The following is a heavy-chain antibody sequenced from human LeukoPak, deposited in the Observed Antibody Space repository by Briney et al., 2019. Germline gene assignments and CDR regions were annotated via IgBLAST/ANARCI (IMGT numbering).Heavy chain of an antibody. J-gene: IGHJ6*02. D-gene: IGHD2-15*01. CDR1: GYTFTGYY. CDR3: ARGIVVVVAATPDYYYGMDV. Sequence: ASVKVSCKAPGYTFTGYYMHWVRQAPGQGLEWMGWINPNSGGTNYAQKFQGRVTMTRDTSISTAYMELSRLRSDDTAVYYCARGIVVVVAATPDYYYGMDVWGQGTTVTVSS. V-gene: IGHV1-2*02. CDR2: INPNSGGT.